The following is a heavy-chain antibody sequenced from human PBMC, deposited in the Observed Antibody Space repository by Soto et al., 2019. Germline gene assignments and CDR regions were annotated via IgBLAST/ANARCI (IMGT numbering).Heavy chain of an antibody. CDR1: GFTFNNYA. CDR2: ISATGGST. V-gene: IGHV3-23*01. J-gene: IGHJ4*02. CDR3: AKDRLAGNFDY. Sequence: GGFLILSCAASGFTFNNYAMNWVRQAPGKGLEWVATISATGGSTYYADSVKGRFTISRDNSKNTLYLQMNGLRVEDTAVYYCAKDRLAGNFDYWGQGTQVTVSS.